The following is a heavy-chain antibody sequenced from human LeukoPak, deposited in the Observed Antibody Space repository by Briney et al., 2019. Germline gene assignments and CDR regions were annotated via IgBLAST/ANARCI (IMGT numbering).Heavy chain of an antibody. Sequence: GGSLRLSCAASGFTFSSYAMSWVRQAPGKGLEWVSAISGSGGSTYYADSVKGRFTISRDNSKNTLYLQMNSLRAEDTAVYYCAKDGYSGYATPNXXDPXXXGTXVTVSS. CDR1: GFTFSSYA. D-gene: IGHD5-12*01. CDR3: AKDGYSGYATPNXXDP. J-gene: IGHJ5*02. CDR2: ISGSGGST. V-gene: IGHV3-23*01.